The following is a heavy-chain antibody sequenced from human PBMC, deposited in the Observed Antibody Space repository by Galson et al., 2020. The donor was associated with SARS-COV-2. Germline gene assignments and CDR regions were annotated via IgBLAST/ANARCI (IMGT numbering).Heavy chain of an antibody. CDR3: ARAYSGPITY. CDR2: VHHDGKT. D-gene: IGHD1-26*01. V-gene: IGHV4-38-2*02. J-gene: IGHJ4*02. Sequence: SETLSLTCSVSDDSVSNGYYWGWLRQPPGRGLEWIGSVHHDGKTYYNTSLESRVVISMDTPNNQFSLRMHSVTAADTAVYFCARAYSGPITYWGQGSLVTVSS. CDR1: DDSVSNGYY.